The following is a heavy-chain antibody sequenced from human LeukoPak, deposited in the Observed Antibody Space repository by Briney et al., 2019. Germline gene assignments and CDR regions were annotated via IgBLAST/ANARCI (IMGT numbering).Heavy chain of an antibody. D-gene: IGHD5-24*01. CDR3: ARAGTVEMTPLDY. CDR1: GYTFTGYY. CDR2: INPNSGGT. V-gene: IGHV1-2*04. Sequence: ASVKVSCKASGYTFTGYYMHWVRQVPGQGLEWMGWINPNSGGTNYAQKFQGWVTMTRDTSISTAYMELSRLRSDDTAVYYCARAGTVEMTPLDYWGQGTLVTVSS. J-gene: IGHJ4*02.